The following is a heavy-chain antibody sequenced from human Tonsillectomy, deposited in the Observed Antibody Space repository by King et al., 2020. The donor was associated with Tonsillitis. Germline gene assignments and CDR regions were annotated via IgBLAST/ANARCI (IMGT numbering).Heavy chain of an antibody. CDR3: TRVGDSFAFDI. Sequence: QLVQSGGGLVEPGQSLRLSYAASGCTFSGYWMHWVRQAPGKGLVGGSRLNPNGSTTSYPDAVKGRFTMSRDNAKKTLLLQMNSLRADDTAVYYCTRVGDSFAFDIWGQGTMVTVSS. CDR2: LNPNGSTT. CDR1: GCTFSGYW. D-gene: IGHD2-21*01. J-gene: IGHJ3*02. V-gene: IGHV3-74*01.